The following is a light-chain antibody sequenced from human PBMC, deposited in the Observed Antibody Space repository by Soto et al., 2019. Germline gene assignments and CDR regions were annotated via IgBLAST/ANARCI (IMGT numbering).Light chain of an antibody. Sequence: IQMTQSPCSLFASVGDRVTITCQATQDINIYLNWYQQKPGKAPNLLIYDASNLEIGVPSRFSGSGSGTHLTFTISSLQTEDIGTYYCQQYDILPITFGRGTRLEIK. CDR1: QDINIY. CDR3: QQYDILPIT. CDR2: DAS. V-gene: IGKV1-33*01. J-gene: IGKJ5*01.